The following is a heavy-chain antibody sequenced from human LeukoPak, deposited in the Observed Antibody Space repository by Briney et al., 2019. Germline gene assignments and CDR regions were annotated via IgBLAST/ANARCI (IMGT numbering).Heavy chain of an antibody. CDR2: IYASGST. CDR1: GGSINSFY. CDR3: ASGGSYDFWSALLFDC. J-gene: IGHJ4*02. Sequence: SETLSLTCTVSGGSINSFYWSWIRQPAGKGLEWIGRIYASGSTNYNPSFKSRVTMSVDTSKNQFSLKLSSVTAADTAVYYCASGGSYDFWSALLFDCWGQGTLVTVSS. D-gene: IGHD3-3*01. V-gene: IGHV4-4*07.